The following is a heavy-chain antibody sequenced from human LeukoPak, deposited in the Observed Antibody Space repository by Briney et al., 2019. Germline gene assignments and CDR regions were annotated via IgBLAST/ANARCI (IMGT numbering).Heavy chain of an antibody. D-gene: IGHD3-22*01. V-gene: IGHV3-30*18. CDR1: GFTFSSYG. J-gene: IGHJ4*02. CDR2: ISYDGSNK. Sequence: GGSLRLSCAASGFTFSSYGMHWVRQAPGKGLEWVAVISYDGSNKYYADSVKGRFTISRDNSKNTLYLQMNSLRAEDTAVYYCAKDFWYYYDSSGYPNPLYFDYWGQGTLVTVSS. CDR3: AKDFWYYYDSSGYPNPLYFDY.